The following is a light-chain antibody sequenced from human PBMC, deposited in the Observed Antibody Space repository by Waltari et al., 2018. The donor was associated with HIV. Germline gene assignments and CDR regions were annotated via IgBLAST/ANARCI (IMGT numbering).Light chain of an antibody. CDR2: RCR. CDR3: LSADGRGVRKF. J-gene: IGLJ2*01. V-gene: IGLV3-25*03. CDR1: APSDQL. Sequence: YELTQPPSVSVSPGQTARITCSGHAPSDQLGYWYQHKVGQAPVLVILRCRERSSQVPGRVSASKSGTTFTLTISGVQAEDEADYFCLSADGRGVRKFFGGGTRLTVL.